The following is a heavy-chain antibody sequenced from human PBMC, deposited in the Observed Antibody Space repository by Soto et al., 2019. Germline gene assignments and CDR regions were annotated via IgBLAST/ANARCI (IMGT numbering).Heavy chain of an antibody. V-gene: IGHV3-66*01. J-gene: IGHJ4*02. D-gene: IGHD1-26*01. Sequence: EVQVVESGGGLVQPGGSLRLSCAASGFTVNSNYMNWVRQPPGKRLEWVSVIYSGGSTYYADSVKDRFTISRDDSKNTLYLQMNSLRAEDTAGYYCARDKGRSRGSYYDYWGQGTLVTVSS. CDR1: GFTVNSNY. CDR3: ARDKGRSRGSYYDY. CDR2: IYSGGST.